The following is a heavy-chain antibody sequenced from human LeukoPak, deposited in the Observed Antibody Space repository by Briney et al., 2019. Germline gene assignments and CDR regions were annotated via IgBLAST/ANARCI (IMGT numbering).Heavy chain of an antibody. CDR2: IYYSGHT. CDR3: ARATWNGYMFDY. D-gene: IGHD5-24*01. V-gene: IGHV4-59*01. CDR1: GGSISYYY. Sequence: SETLSLTCTVSGGSISYYYWNWIRQPPGKGLEWIGYIYYSGHTNYNPSLNSRVAISIDTSKNQFSLKLNSLTAADTAVYYCARATWNGYMFDYWGQGSLVTVTS. J-gene: IGHJ4*02.